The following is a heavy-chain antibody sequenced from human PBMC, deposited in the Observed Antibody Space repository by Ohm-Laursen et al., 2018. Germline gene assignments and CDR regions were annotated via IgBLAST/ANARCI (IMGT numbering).Heavy chain of an antibody. CDR3: ARVTGPGDYYGLDV. CDR2: IYGGGGP. V-gene: IGHV4-4*07. D-gene: IGHD3-9*01. Sequence: SDTLSLTCNVSGGSINSYYWSWIRQHAVKGLEWIGRIYGGGGPNYNPPPESRVTMSVDTSKNQFPLKLRSVTAADTAVYFCARVTGPGDYYGLDVWGQGTTVTVSS. J-gene: IGHJ6*02. CDR1: GGSINSYY.